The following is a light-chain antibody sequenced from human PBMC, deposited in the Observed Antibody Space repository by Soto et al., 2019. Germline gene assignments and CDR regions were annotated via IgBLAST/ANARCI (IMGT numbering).Light chain of an antibody. V-gene: IGLV2-14*01. CDR2: EVS. CDR1: SSDVGGYNY. Sequence: QSVLTQPASVSGSPGQSITISCTGTSSDVGGYNYVSWYQQHPGKAPKLMIYEVSNRPSGVSNRFSGSKSGNTASLTISGLQAEDEDDYYCCSYTSSSTPYVFGTGTKLTVL. CDR3: CSYTSSSTPYV. J-gene: IGLJ1*01.